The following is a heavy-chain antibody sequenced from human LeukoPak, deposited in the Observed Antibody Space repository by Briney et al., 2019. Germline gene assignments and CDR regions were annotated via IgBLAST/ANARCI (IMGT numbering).Heavy chain of an antibody. V-gene: IGHV3-43*02. CDR1: GFTFYDYA. CDR2: ISGDGVTT. J-gene: IGHJ4*02. D-gene: IGHD3-22*01. Sequence: GGSLRLSCAASGFTFYDYAMHWVRQAPGKGLEWVSLISGDGVTTYYADSVKGRFTISRDNSEDSLYLQMNRLRTEDTAFYYCAKGVNTISFTFDYWGRGTLVTVSS. CDR3: AKGVNTISFTFDY.